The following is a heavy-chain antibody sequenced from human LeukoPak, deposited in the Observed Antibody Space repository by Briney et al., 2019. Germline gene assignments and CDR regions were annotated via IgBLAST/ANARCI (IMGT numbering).Heavy chain of an antibody. V-gene: IGHV4-59*01. CDR1: GGPISSYY. Sequence: SETLSLTCTVSGGPISSYYWSWTRQPPGKGLEWIGYIYYSGSTNYNPSLKSRVTISVDTSKNQFSLKLSSVTAADTAVYYCARAYCSGGSCYDYWGQGTLVTVSS. D-gene: IGHD2-15*01. CDR3: ARAYCSGGSCYDY. J-gene: IGHJ4*02. CDR2: IYYSGST.